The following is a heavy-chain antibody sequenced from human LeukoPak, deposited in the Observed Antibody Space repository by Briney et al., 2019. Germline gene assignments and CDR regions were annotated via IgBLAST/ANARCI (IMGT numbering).Heavy chain of an antibody. CDR3: ASPDRRRTSLYIFDV. Sequence: GESLKISCKDSGHRFSTKWIGWVRHMPGRGLEWMGIIYPGNSDTRYSPSFQGQVTISADTSITTAYLQWSSLEASDTATYYCASPDRRRTSLYIFDVRGQGTKVTVSS. V-gene: IGHV5-51*01. J-gene: IGHJ3*01. CDR1: GHRFSTKW. CDR2: IYPGNSDT. D-gene: IGHD3-22*01.